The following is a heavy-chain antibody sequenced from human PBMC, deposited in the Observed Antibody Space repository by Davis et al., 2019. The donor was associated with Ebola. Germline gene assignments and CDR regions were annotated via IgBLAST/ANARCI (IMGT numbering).Heavy chain of an antibody. J-gene: IGHJ4*02. CDR1: GYTFTSYG. CDR3: ARGYCSGGSCYSCDY. V-gene: IGHV1-18*01. Sequence: ASVKVSCKASGYTFTSYGISWVRQAPGQGLEWMGWISPYNGNTNYAQKLQGRVTMTTDTSTSTAYMELRSLRSDDTAVYYCARGYCSGGSCYSCDYWGQGTLVTVSS. D-gene: IGHD2-15*01. CDR2: ISPYNGNT.